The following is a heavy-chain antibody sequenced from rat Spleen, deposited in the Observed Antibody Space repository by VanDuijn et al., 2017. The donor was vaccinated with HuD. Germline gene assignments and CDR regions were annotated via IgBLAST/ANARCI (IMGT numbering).Heavy chain of an antibody. CDR1: GVSLNNYG. CDR3: ARWKYTTDWFAF. J-gene: IGHJ2*01. D-gene: IGHD1-6*01. CDR2: IGGDGST. Sequence: QVQLKESGPGLVQPSQTLSLTCTVSGVSLNNYGILWVRQPPGKGLDWMGVIGGDGSTDYNSALKSRLSISRDTSKSQVYLKMNSLQGEDTAMYFCARWKYTTDWFAFWGQGVMVTVSS. V-gene: IGHV2-1*01.